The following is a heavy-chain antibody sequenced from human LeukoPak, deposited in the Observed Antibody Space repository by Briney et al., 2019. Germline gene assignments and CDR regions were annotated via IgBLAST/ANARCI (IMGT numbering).Heavy chain of an antibody. CDR3: AASTKHTAMVDY. CDR2: IGSSSSYI. Sequence: GGSLRLSCAASGFTFSSYSMNWVRQAPGKGLERVSSIGSSSSYICYADSVKGRFTISRDNAKNSLHLQMNSLRAEDTAVYYCAASTKHTAMVDYWGQGTLVTVSS. D-gene: IGHD5-18*01. J-gene: IGHJ4*02. V-gene: IGHV3-21*01. CDR1: GFTFSSYS.